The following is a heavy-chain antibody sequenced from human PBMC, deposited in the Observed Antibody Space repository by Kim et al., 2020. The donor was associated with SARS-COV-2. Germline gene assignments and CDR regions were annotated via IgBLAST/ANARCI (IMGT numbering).Heavy chain of an antibody. CDR3: AKDIGAFDFWSGYGGMDV. J-gene: IGHJ6*02. CDR1: GFTFDDYA. V-gene: IGHV3-9*01. Sequence: GGSLRLSCAASGFTFDDYAMHWVRQAPGKGLEWVSGITWNSGSIGYADSVKGRFTISRDNAKNSLYLQMISLRPEDTALYYCAKDIGAFDFWSGYGGMDVWGQGPRSPSP. D-gene: IGHD3-3*01. CDR2: ITWNSGSI.